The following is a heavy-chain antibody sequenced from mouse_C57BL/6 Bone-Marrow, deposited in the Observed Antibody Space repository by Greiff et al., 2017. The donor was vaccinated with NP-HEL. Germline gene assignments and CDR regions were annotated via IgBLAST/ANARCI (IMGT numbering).Heavy chain of an antibody. D-gene: IGHD2-10*02. CDR2: INPNNGGT. CDR1: GYTFTDYY. V-gene: IGHV1-26*01. CDR3: ARRGYGKGFAY. J-gene: IGHJ3*01. Sequence: EVQLQQSGPELVKPGASVKIPCKASGYTFTDYYMNWVKQSHGKSLEWIGDINPNNGGTSYNQKFKGKATLTVDKSSSTAYMELRSLTSEDSAVYYCARRGYGKGFAYWGQGTLVTVSA.